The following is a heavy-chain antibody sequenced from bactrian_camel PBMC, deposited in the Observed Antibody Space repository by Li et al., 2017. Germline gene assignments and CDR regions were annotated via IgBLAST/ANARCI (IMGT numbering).Heavy chain of an antibody. D-gene: IGHD2*01. CDR2: VSTGGRSK. CDR1: GFTFSSYA. V-gene: IGHV3S7*01. CDR3: AAGTYCNSGACSWLNDFAY. Sequence: HVQLVESGGGLVQPGGSLRLSCAASGFTFSSYAMSWIRQAPGKGLEWVSSVSTGGRSKYYANSVNGRFTIDKDNAKNTLYLQMNNLKPEDTAVYYCAAGTYCNSGACSWLNDFAYWGQGTQVTVS. J-gene: IGHJ6*01.